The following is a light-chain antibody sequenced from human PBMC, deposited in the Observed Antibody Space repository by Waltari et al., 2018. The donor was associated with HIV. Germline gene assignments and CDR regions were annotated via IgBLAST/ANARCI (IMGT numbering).Light chain of an antibody. CDR1: NIGSKS. CDR2: YDD. V-gene: IGLV3-21*04. CDR3: QVWDSSSDQYV. Sequence: SYVLTQPPSVSVAPGKTATITCGGNNIGSKSVHWYQQKPGQAPVLVIYYDDNRPSGIPERFSGSNSGNTANLTISRVEAGDEADYYCQVWDSSSDQYVVGTETKVTVL. J-gene: IGLJ1*01.